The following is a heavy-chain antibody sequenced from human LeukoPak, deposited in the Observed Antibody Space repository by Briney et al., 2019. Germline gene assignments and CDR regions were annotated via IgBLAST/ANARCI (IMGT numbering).Heavy chain of an antibody. J-gene: IGHJ4*02. CDR3: AASGGPTVTTLYY. V-gene: IGHV1-58*02. CDR2: IVVGSGNT. CDR1: GFTFTSSA. D-gene: IGHD4-17*01. Sequence: SVKVSCKAPGFTFTSSAMQWVRQARGQRLEWIGWIVVGSGNTNYAQKFQERVTITRDMSTSTAYMELSSLRSEDTAVYYCAASGGPTVTTLYYWGQGTLVTVSS.